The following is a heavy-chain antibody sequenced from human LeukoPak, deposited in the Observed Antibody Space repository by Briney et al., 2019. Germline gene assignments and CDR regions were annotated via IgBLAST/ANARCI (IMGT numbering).Heavy chain of an antibody. CDR2: IKQDGNEK. CDR3: ARVGTAEGTLEDY. J-gene: IGHJ4*02. CDR1: GFTSSTYW. D-gene: IGHD6-13*01. V-gene: IGHV3-7*01. Sequence: GGSLRLSCAASGFTSSTYWMSWVRQAPGKGLEWVANIKQDGNEKYCVDSVKGRFTISRDNAKNSLYLQMNSLRVEDTAVYYCARVGTAEGTLEDYWGQGTLVTVSS.